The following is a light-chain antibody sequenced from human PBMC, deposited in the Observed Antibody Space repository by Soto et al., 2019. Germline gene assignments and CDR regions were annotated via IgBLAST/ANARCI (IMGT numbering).Light chain of an antibody. Sequence: QSVLTQPPSVSAAPGQKVTISGSGSSSNIGNNYVSWYQQLPGTAPKLLIYDNNKRPSGIPDRFSGSKSGTSATLGITGLRTGDEADYYCGTWDSSLSAVVFGGGTKLTVL. CDR2: DNN. V-gene: IGLV1-51*01. CDR1: SSNIGNNY. CDR3: GTWDSSLSAVV. J-gene: IGLJ2*01.